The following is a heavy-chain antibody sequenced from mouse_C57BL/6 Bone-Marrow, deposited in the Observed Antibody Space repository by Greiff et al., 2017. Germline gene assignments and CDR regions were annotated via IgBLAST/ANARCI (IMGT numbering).Heavy chain of an antibody. J-gene: IGHJ2*01. CDR2: IDPGSGST. V-gene: IGHV1-55*01. D-gene: IGHD2-3*01. CDR3: AGSDGYYGYDYDFAY. Sequence: QVQLQQPGAELVKPGASVKMSCKASGYTFTSYWMTWVKPRPGQGLEWIGDIDPGSGSTNYNEKFKSKATLTIDTSSSTAYMQLSSLTSEDSAVDDCAGSDGYYGYDYDFAYWGQGTTLTVSA. CDR1: GYTFTSYW.